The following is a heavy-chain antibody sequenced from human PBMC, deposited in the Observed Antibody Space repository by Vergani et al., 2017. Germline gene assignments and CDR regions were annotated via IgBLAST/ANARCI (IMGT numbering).Heavy chain of an antibody. CDR2: INPSGGST. V-gene: IGHV1-46*01. J-gene: IGHJ3*02. Sequence: QVQLVQSGAEVKKPGSSVKVSCKASGGTFTSYYMHWVRQAPGQGLEWMGIINPSGGSTSYAQKFQGRVTMTRDTSTSTVYMELSSLRSEDTAVYYCARGSSGYPEDDAFDIWGQGTMVTVSS. D-gene: IGHD3-22*01. CDR1: GGTFTSYY. CDR3: ARGSSGYPEDDAFDI.